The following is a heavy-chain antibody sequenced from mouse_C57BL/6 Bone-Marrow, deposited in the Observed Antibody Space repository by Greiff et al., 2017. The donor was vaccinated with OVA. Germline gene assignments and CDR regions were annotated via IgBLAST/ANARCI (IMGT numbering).Heavy chain of an antibody. Sequence: VQLQQSGAELVRPGASVKLSCTASGFNIKDDYMHWVKQRPEQGLEWIGWIDPENGDTEYASKFQGKATITADTSSNTAYLQLRSLTSEDTAVYYCTTWLLPYYFDYWGQGTTLTVSS. CDR1: GFNIKDDY. CDR3: TTWLLPYYFDY. CDR2: IDPENGDT. D-gene: IGHD2-3*01. J-gene: IGHJ2*01. V-gene: IGHV14-4*01.